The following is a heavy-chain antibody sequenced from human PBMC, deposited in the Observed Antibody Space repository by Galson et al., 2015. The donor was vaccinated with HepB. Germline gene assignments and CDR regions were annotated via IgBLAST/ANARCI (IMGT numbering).Heavy chain of an antibody. CDR1: GFSFNRYG. Sequence: LRLSCAASGFSFNRYGMHWVRQAPGKGLEWVAAIWYDGRNKYDADSVKGRFTISRDNSDNTLYLQMNSLRAEDRAVYYCARDRERDGYNAGFDYWGQGTLVTVSS. V-gene: IGHV3-33*01. CDR3: ARDRERDGYNAGFDY. CDR2: IWYDGRNK. J-gene: IGHJ4*02. D-gene: IGHD5-24*01.